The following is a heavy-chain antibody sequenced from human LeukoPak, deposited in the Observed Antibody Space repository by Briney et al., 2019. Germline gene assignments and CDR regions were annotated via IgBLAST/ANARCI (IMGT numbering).Heavy chain of an antibody. CDR1: GGSISSYY. Sequence: SETLSLTCTVSGGSISSYYWSWIRQPPGKGLEWIGYIYYSGSTNYNPSLKSRVTISVDTSKNQFSLKLSSVTAADTAVYYCARDSPSTMVRGRGIDYWGQGTLVTVSS. J-gene: IGHJ4*02. CDR2: IYYSGST. D-gene: IGHD3-10*01. V-gene: IGHV4-59*01. CDR3: ARDSPSTMVRGRGIDY.